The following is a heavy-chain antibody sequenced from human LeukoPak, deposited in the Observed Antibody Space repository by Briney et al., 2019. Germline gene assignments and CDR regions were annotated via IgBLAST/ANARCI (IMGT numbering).Heavy chain of an antibody. D-gene: IGHD6-13*01. V-gene: IGHV1-8*01. CDR1: GYTFTSYD. J-gene: IGHJ5*02. CDR2: MNPNSGNT. Sequence: ASVKVSCKASGYTFTSYDINWVRQATGQGLEWMGWMNPNSGNTGYAQKFQGRVTMTRSTSISTAYMELSSLRSEDTAVYYCAREADGYSSSWYWFDPWGQGTLVTVSS. CDR3: AREADGYSSSWYWFDP.